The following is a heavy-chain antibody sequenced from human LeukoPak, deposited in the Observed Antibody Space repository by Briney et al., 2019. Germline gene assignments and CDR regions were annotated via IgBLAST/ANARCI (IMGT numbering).Heavy chain of an antibody. D-gene: IGHD5-18*01. CDR3: ARDRGYSCGY. J-gene: IGHJ4*02. CDR2: IYYDGGNK. Sequence: PGGSLRLSCAASGFTFSRNGMHWVRQAPGKGLEWVALIYYDGGNKYYVDSVKGRFTISRDNSKNMLYLQMNSLRAEDTAVYYCARDRGYSCGYWGQGTLVTVSS. CDR1: GFTFSRNG. V-gene: IGHV3-33*01.